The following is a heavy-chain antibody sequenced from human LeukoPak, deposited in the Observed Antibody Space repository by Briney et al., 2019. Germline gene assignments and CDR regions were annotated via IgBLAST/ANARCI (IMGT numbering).Heavy chain of an antibody. J-gene: IGHJ3*02. D-gene: IGHD3-22*01. V-gene: IGHV1-24*01. Sequence: ASVKVSCKVSGYTLTELSMHRVRQAPGKGLEWMGGFDPEDGETIYAQKFQGRVTMTEDTSTDTAYMELSSLRSEDTAVYYSATADYYDSSGSMIGAFDIWGQGTMVTVSS. CDR1: GYTLTELS. CDR3: ATADYYDSSGSMIGAFDI. CDR2: FDPEDGET.